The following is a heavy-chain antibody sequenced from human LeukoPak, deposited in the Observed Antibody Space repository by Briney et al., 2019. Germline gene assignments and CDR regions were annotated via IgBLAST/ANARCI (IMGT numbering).Heavy chain of an antibody. Sequence: SETLSLTCAVSGGSISSSNWWSWVRQPPGKGLEWIGEIDHSGNTNYNPSLKSRVTISVDKSKNQFSLKVNSVTAADTAVYYCARADYAEFDYWGQGTLVTVSS. J-gene: IGHJ4*02. CDR3: ARADYAEFDY. CDR2: IDHSGNT. CDR1: GGSISSSNW. V-gene: IGHV4-4*02. D-gene: IGHD4-17*01.